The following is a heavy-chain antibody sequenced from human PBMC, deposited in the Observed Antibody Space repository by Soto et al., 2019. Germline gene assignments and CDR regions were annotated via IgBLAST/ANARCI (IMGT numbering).Heavy chain of an antibody. V-gene: IGHV1-24*01. J-gene: IGHJ4*02. CDR1: GDTVTELS. Sequence: QVHLVQSGADVKKPGASVKVSCKVSGDTVTELSMNWVRHSPTIGLEWLGGFDPEEGETMYADKFQGRLILTEYSSTNTAYLELRRLRSEDTAVYYCVTINQWAQPSFDDWGQGTLVTVSS. D-gene: IGHD2-8*01. CDR3: VTINQWAQPSFDD. CDR2: FDPEEGET.